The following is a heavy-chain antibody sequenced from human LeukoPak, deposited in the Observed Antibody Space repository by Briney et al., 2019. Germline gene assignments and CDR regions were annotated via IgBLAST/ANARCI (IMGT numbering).Heavy chain of an antibody. V-gene: IGHV3-33*01. Sequence: GGSLRLSCAASGFTFRNYGMHWVRQAPGKGLDWVAVIWYDGSNKYYADSVKGRFTISRDNAKNSLYLQMNSLRAEDTAVYYCAREGYYFDYWGQGTLVTVSS. CDR2: IWYDGSNK. J-gene: IGHJ4*02. CDR1: GFTFRNYG. D-gene: IGHD2-15*01. CDR3: AREGYYFDY.